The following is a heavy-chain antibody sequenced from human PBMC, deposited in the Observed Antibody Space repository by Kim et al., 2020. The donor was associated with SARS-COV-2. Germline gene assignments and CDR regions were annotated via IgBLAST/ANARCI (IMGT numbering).Heavy chain of an antibody. V-gene: IGHV1-69*13. Sequence: SVKVSCKASGGTFSSYAISWVRQAPGQGLEWMGGIIPIFGTANYAQKFQGRVTITADESTSTAYMELSSLRSEDTAVYYCARMDTAMVTGLDYWGQGTLVTVSS. D-gene: IGHD5-18*01. J-gene: IGHJ4*02. CDR2: IIPIFGTA. CDR1: GGTFSSYA. CDR3: ARMDTAMVTGLDY.